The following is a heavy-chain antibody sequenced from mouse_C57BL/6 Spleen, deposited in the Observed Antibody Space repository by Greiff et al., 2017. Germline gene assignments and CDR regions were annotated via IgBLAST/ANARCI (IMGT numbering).Heavy chain of an antibody. CDR3: ARASRGYGNDDAMDY. D-gene: IGHD2-2*01. V-gene: IGHV5-16*01. Sequence: EVKLVESEGGLVQPGSSMKLSCTASGFTFSDYYMAWVRQVPEKGLEWVANINYDGSSTYYLDSLKSRFIISRDNAKNILYLQMSSLKSEDTATYYCARASRGYGNDDAMDYWGQGTSVTVSS. J-gene: IGHJ4*01. CDR1: GFTFSDYY. CDR2: INYDGSST.